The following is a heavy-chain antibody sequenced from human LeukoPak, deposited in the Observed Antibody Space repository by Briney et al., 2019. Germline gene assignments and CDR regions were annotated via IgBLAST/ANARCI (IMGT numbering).Heavy chain of an antibody. J-gene: IGHJ4*01. CDR2: XWYDGSNK. D-gene: IGHD3-10*01. CDR3: ARDGWFGELLXXGGFLDY. Sequence: RLSXAASXFTFXXXXXHWXXXXPXXGXXWXXXXWYDGSNKYYADSVKGRFTISRDNSKNTLYLQMNSLRAEDTAMYYCARDGWFGELLXXGGFLDYWGXXXXXXXXS. CDR1: XFTFXXXX. V-gene: IGHV3-33*01.